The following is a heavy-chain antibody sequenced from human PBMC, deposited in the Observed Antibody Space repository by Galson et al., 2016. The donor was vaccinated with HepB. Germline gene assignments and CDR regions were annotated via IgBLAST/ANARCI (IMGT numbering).Heavy chain of an antibody. D-gene: IGHD5-24*01. V-gene: IGHV4-59*01. CDR3: ARCRDGYKYDFDS. CDR2: VHYRGNT. CDR1: GDSISGYY. J-gene: IGHJ4*02. Sequence: SETLSLTCAVSGDSISGYYWSWLRQSPGKGLEWIGYVHYRGNTNSNPSLQSRFNIFLHTSNNQFSLELTSVTAADTAVYYCARCRDGYKYDFDSWGQGTLGTVSS.